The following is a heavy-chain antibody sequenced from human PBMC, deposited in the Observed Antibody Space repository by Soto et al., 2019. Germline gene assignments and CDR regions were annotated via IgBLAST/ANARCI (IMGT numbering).Heavy chain of an antibody. CDR2: VNAGNDNT. Sequence: QVHLVQSGAEVKKPGASVKVSCKTSGYTFTNNVIHWVRQAPGQRLEWMGWVNAGNDNTKWSREFQGRLTLTKDTSATTAYMELSSLTSEDTAISFRAREVPYGYSRFDYWGQGTLVTVSS. J-gene: IGHJ4*02. V-gene: IGHV1-3*01. CDR1: GYTFTNNV. CDR3: AREVPYGYSRFDY. D-gene: IGHD5-18*01.